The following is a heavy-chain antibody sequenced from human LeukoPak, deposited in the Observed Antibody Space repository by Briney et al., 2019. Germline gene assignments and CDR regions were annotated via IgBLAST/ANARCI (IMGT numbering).Heavy chain of an antibody. Sequence: SVKVSCKASGGTFRIYAISWVRQAPGQGLEWMGGIIPIFGTANYAQKFQGRVTITADKSTSTAYMELSSLRSEDTAVYYCARGVVDYYDSSGLRFDPWGQGTLVTVSS. D-gene: IGHD3-22*01. CDR3: ARGVVDYYDSSGLRFDP. V-gene: IGHV1-69*06. CDR1: GGTFRIYA. J-gene: IGHJ5*02. CDR2: IIPIFGTA.